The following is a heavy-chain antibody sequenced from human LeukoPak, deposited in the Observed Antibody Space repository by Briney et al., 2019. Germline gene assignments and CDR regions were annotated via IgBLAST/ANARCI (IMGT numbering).Heavy chain of an antibody. J-gene: IGHJ4*02. Sequence: PSETLSLTCTVSGGSISSGGYYWSWIRQPPGKGLEWIGYIYHSGSTNYNPSLKSRVTISVDTSKNQFSLKLSSVTAADTAVYYCARQGGSSGWHNDYWGQGTLVTVSS. CDR1: GGSISSGGYY. V-gene: IGHV4-61*08. D-gene: IGHD6-19*01. CDR3: ARQGGSSGWHNDY. CDR2: IYHSGST.